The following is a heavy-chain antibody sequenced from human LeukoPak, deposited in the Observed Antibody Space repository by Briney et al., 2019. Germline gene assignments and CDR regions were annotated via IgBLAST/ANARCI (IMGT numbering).Heavy chain of an antibody. CDR1: GEPLNGHY. CDR2: GSERGGT. D-gene: IGHD1-26*01. V-gene: IGHV4-34*01. Sequence: SETLSLTCAVYGEPLNGHYWSWIRQSPGKGLEWIGEGSERGGTKFNPSLKSRVTISADTSKNQFSLKLSSVTAADTAVYHCAKNGQSGFSFDPWGRGTLVTVSS. CDR3: AKNGQSGFSFDP. J-gene: IGHJ5*02.